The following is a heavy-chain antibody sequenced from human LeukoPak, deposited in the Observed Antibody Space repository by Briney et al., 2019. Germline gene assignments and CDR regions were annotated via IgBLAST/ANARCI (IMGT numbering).Heavy chain of an antibody. CDR3: ASVGCSSTSCQRSYYYYYMDV. D-gene: IGHD2-2*01. J-gene: IGHJ6*03. CDR2: IKQDGSEK. Sequence: GGSLRLSCAASGFTFSSYWMSWVRQAPGKGLEWVANIKQDGSEKYYVDSVKGRFTISRDNAKNSLYLQMNSLRAEDTAVYYCASVGCSSTSCQRSYYYYYMDVWGKGTTVTVSS. V-gene: IGHV3-7*01. CDR1: GFTFSSYW.